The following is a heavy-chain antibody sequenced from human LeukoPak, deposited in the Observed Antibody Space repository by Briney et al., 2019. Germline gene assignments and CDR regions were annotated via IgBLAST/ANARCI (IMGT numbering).Heavy chain of an antibody. CDR3: ARDPFYYDAAGSDDY. D-gene: IGHD3-22*01. Sequence: GGSLRLSCAASEFTFNSYSLNWIRQPPGGGLEWVSSISSGSTYIYYSDSVQGRFTVSRDNAKNSLFLQMNNLRAEDTAVYYCARDPFYYDAAGSDDYWGQGTLVAVSS. V-gene: IGHV3-21*01. CDR2: ISSGSTYI. CDR1: EFTFNSYS. J-gene: IGHJ4*02.